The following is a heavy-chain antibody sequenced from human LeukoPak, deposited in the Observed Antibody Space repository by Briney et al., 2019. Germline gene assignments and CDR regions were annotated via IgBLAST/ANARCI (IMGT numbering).Heavy chain of an antibody. CDR2: ISYSGST. J-gene: IGHJ5*02. CDR3: AKRGVEMSAVRPDNWLDP. V-gene: IGHV4-59*08. D-gene: IGHD5-24*01. Sequence: SETLSLTCSVSGGSISTHYYNWIRQSPGKGLEWIGRISYSGSTNYNPSLQSRVTISIDTSKNQFSPRLTSVTAADTAVYYCAKRGVEMSAVRPDNWLDPWGQGTLVTVSS. CDR1: GGSISTHY.